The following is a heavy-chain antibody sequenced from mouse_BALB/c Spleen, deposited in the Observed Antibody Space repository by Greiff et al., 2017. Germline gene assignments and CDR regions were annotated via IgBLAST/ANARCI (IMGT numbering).Heavy chain of an antibody. V-gene: IGHV5-12-1*01. CDR2: ISSGGGST. Sequence: VQLKESGGGLVKPGGSLKLSCAASGFAFSSYDMSWVRQTPEKRLEWVAYISSGGGSTYYPDTVKGRFTISRDNAKNTLYLQMSSLKSEDTAMYYCARHADYYGSSYVDYFDYWGQGTTLTVSS. CDR3: ARHADYYGSSYVDYFDY. D-gene: IGHD1-1*01. J-gene: IGHJ2*01. CDR1: GFAFSSYD.